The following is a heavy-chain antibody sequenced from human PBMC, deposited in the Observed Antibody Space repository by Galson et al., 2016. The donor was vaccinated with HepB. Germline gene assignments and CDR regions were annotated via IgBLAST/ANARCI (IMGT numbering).Heavy chain of an antibody. D-gene: IGHD3/OR15-3a*01. J-gene: IGHJ4*02. CDR3: VKYVGLDGFDY. V-gene: IGHV3-23*01. CDR1: GFTFSTYP. Sequence: SLRLSCAASGFTFSTYPMGWVRQAPGKGPEWVSAINAGGNNRYYSDSVKGRFAISRDNSKNTLYLQLDNLRGEDTAVYYCVKYVGLDGFDYWGQGTLVIVSS. CDR2: INAGGNNR.